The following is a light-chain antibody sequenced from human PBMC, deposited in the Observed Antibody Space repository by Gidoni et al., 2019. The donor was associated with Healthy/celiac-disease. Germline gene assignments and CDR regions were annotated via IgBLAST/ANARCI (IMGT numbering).Light chain of an antibody. CDR3: QKSYSTSIFT. J-gene: IGKJ3*01. V-gene: IGKV1-39*01. CDR2: AAS. CDR1: QSISSY. Sequence: DHQMSQSPSSLSASVGDRVTITCRASQSISSYLNWYQQKPGKAPKLLIYAASSLQSGVPSRFSGSGSGTDFTLTISSLQPEDFATYYCQKSYSTSIFTFGPGTKVDIK.